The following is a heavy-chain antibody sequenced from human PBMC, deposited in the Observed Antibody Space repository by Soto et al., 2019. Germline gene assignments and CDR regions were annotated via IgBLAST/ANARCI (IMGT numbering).Heavy chain of an antibody. CDR3: ARPEKRYFDWSENGGDAFDI. CDR1: GYTFTSYD. D-gene: IGHD3-9*01. CDR2: MNPNSGNT. J-gene: IGHJ3*02. V-gene: IGHV1-8*01. Sequence: ASVKVSCKASGYTFTSYDINWVRQATGQGLEWMGWMNPNSGNTGYAQKFQGRVTMTRNTSISTAYMELSSLRSEDTAVYYCARPEKRYFDWSENGGDAFDIWGQGTMVTVSS.